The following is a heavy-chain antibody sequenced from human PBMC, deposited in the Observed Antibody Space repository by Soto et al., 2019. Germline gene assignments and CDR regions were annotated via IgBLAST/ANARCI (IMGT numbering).Heavy chain of an antibody. CDR1: GFTFSSYG. CDR3: ARTPITMVRGVIIAGYYGMDV. CDR2: ISYDGSDK. Sequence: GGSLRLSCAASGFTFSSYGMHWVRQAPGKGLEWVAFISYDGSDKYYADSVKGRFTISRDNSKDTLYVQMSSLRAEDTAVYYCARTPITMVRGVIIAGYYGMDVWGQGTTVTVSS. D-gene: IGHD3-10*01. V-gene: IGHV3-30*03. J-gene: IGHJ6*02.